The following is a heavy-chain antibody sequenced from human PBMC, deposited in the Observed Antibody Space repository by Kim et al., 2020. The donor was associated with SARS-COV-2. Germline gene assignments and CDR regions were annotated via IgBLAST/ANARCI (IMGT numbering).Heavy chain of an antibody. CDR1: GYTFTSYG. CDR3: AREGEVAGTGDY. J-gene: IGHJ4*02. D-gene: IGHD6-19*01. Sequence: ASVKVSCKASGYTFTSYGISWVRQAPGQGLEWMGWISAYNGNTNYAQKLQGRVTMTTDTSTSTASMELRSLRSDDTAVYYCAREGEVAGTGDYWGQGTLVTVSS. V-gene: IGHV1-18*01. CDR2: ISAYNGNT.